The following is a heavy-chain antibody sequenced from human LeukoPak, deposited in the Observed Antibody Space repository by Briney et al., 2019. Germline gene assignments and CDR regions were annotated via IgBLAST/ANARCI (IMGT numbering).Heavy chain of an antibody. V-gene: IGHV4-39*01. Sequence: SETLSLTCTVSGGSISSSSYYWGWIRQPPGKGLEWIGSIYYSGSTYYNPSLKSRVTISVDTSKNQFSLKLSSVTAADTAVYYCARLVGASIPNYMDVWGKGTTVTVSS. J-gene: IGHJ6*03. CDR1: GGSISSSSYY. CDR3: ARLVGASIPNYMDV. CDR2: IYYSGST. D-gene: IGHD1-26*01.